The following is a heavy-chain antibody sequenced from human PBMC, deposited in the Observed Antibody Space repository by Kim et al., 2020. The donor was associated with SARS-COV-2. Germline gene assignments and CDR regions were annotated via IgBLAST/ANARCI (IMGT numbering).Heavy chain of an antibody. CDR2: IYWDDDK. D-gene: IGHD4-4*01. Sequence: SGPTLVNPTQPLTLTCTFSGFSLHSSEVGVGWIRQPPGKALEWLALIYWDDDKRYSPSLQNRLTISRDTSKNQVVLTLTNLDPLDTATYYCAHRQGGPTYSTYMSPCDSWGRGTLVTVS. CDR1: GFSLHSSEVG. J-gene: IGHJ4*02. CDR3: AHRQGGPTYSTYMSPCDS. V-gene: IGHV2-5*02.